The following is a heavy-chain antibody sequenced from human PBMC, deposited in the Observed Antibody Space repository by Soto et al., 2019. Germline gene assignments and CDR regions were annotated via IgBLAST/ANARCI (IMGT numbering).Heavy chain of an antibody. Sequence: PGESLKISCKGSGYSFTSYWIAWVRQMPGKGLEWMGIIYPGDSDTRYSPSFQGQVIISADRSITTAYLQWSSLKASDTAIYYCARPREGAYYYYDMDVWGQGTTVTVSS. V-gene: IGHV5-51*01. CDR3: ARPREGAYYYYDMDV. J-gene: IGHJ6*02. D-gene: IGHD1-26*01. CDR1: GYSFTSYW. CDR2: IYPGDSDT.